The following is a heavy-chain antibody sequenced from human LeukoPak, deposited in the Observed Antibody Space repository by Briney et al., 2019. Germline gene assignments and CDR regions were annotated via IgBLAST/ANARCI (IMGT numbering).Heavy chain of an antibody. Sequence: SEILSLTCAVYGGAFSSYYWSWIRQPPGKGLEWIGEIKYSGSSNYNPSLKSRVTVSVDTSKNQFSLKLSSVTAADSAVDYCAGHVPVGNLCYFDPGGQGILVAVPS. J-gene: IGHJ5*02. D-gene: IGHD2-8*01. CDR1: GGAFSSYY. CDR2: IKYSGSS. V-gene: IGHV4-34*01. CDR3: AGHVPVGNLCYFDP.